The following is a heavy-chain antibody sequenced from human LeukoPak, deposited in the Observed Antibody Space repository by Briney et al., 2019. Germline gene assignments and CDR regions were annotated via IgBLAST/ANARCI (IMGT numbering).Heavy chain of an antibody. V-gene: IGHV3-7*01. Sequence: GGSLRLSCAASGFTFSSYWMSWVRQAPGKGLEWVANIKQDGSEKYYVDSVKGRFIISRDNSKNMIYLEMSSLKAEDTAVYYCAKERNLEIAVAGTIFDYWGQGTLVTVS. CDR3: AKERNLEIAVAGTIFDY. D-gene: IGHD6-19*01. CDR1: GFTFSSYW. CDR2: IKQDGSEK. J-gene: IGHJ4*02.